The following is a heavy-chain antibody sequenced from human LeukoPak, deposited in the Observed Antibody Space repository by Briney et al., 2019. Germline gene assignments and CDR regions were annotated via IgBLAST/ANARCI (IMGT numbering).Heavy chain of an antibody. V-gene: IGHV1-3*01. D-gene: IGHD3-10*01. J-gene: IGHJ5*02. CDR1: GYTFTSYD. Sequence: GASVKVSCKASGYTFTSYDINWVRQAPGQRLEWMGWINAGNGNTKYSQEFQGRVTITRDTSASTAYMELSSLRSEDTAVYYCARGGRMVRGVPYNWFDPWGQGTLVTVSS. CDR3: ARGGRMVRGVPYNWFDP. CDR2: INAGNGNT.